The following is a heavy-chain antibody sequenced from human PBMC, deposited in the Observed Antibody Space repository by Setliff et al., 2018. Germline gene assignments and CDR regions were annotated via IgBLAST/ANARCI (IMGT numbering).Heavy chain of an antibody. CDR3: ATQITMVRGVTDSHFDY. CDR2: FDPEDGET. V-gene: IGHV1-24*01. CDR1: GYTLTELS. D-gene: IGHD3-10*01. J-gene: IGHJ4*02. Sequence: ASVKVSCKVSGYTLTELSMHWVRQAPGKGLEWMGGFDPEDGETIYAQKFQGRVTMTEDTSTDTAYMELSSLRSEDTAVYYCATQITMVRGVTDSHFDYWGQGTLVTRLL.